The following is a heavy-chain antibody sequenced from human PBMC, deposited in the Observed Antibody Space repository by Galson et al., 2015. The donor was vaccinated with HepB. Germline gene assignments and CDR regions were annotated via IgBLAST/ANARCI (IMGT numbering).Heavy chain of an antibody. D-gene: IGHD3-22*01. CDR3: ARLGGGNYYDSSGYYDY. CDR2: IDPSDSYT. V-gene: IGHV5-10-1*01. CDR1: GYSFTSYW. Sequence: QSGAEVKKPGESLKISCKGSGYSFTSYWIGWVRQMPGKGLEWMGRIDPSDSYTNYSPSFQGHVTISADKSISTAYLQWSSLKASDTAMYYCARLGGGNYYDSSGYYDYWGQGTLVTVSS. J-gene: IGHJ4*02.